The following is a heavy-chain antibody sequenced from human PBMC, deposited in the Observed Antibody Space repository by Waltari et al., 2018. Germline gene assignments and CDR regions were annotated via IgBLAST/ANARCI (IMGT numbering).Heavy chain of an antibody. D-gene: IGHD1-20*01. CDR3: ATDGITGTHPGSRIDY. Sequence: QVQLVQSGAEVKKPGSSVKVSCKASGGTFSSYAISWVRQAPGQGLEWMGGIIPILGIANYAQKFQGRVTITANKSTSTAYMELSSLRSEDTAVYYCATDGITGTHPGSRIDYWGQGTLVTVSS. J-gene: IGHJ4*02. CDR2: IIPILGIA. V-gene: IGHV1-69*10. CDR1: GGTFSSYA.